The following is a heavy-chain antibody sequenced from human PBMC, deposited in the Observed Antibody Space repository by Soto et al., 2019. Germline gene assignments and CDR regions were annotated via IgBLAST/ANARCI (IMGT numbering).Heavy chain of an antibody. CDR2: ISPKSGGT. J-gene: IGHJ5*02. CDR1: GYTFTDYY. Sequence: QVQLAQSGAEVKKPWASVKVSCKASGYTFTDYYIHWGRQAPGQGLEWMGWISPKSGGTNCAQNFQGRVTMSRDTSMSTVSMELSTLTSDDTAVYYCASGPIMGGTNDWFDPWGQGTLVTVSS. D-gene: IGHD1-26*01. V-gene: IGHV1-2*02. CDR3: ASGPIMGGTNDWFDP.